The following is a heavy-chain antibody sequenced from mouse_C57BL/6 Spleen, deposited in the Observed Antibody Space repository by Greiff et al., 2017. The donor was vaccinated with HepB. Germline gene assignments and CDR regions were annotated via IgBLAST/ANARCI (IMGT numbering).Heavy chain of an antibody. CDR2: IWSGGST. D-gene: IGHD2-5*01. CDR1: GFSLTSYG. Sequence: QVQLQQSGPGLVQPSQSLSITCTVSGFSLTSYGVHWVRQSPGKGLEWLGVIWSGGSTDYNAAFISRLSISKDNSKSQVFFKMNSLQADDTAIYYCASSYYSNYEGLYYAMDYWGQGTSVTVSS. V-gene: IGHV2-2*01. J-gene: IGHJ4*01. CDR3: ASSYYSNYEGLYYAMDY.